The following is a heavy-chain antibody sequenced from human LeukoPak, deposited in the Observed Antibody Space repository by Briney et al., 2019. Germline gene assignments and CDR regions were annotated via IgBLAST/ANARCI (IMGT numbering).Heavy chain of an antibody. CDR3: AKISWIQLWLPLDY. J-gene: IGHJ4*02. CDR1: GFTFNNYA. V-gene: IGHV3-23*01. D-gene: IGHD5-18*01. Sequence: PGGSLRLSCAASGFTFNNYAMSWVRQAPGKGLEWVSVISGSGGNTYYAGSVRGRFTISRDNSKNTLYLQMNSLRAEDTAAYYCAKISWIQLWLPLDYWGQGTLVTVS. CDR2: ISGSGGNT.